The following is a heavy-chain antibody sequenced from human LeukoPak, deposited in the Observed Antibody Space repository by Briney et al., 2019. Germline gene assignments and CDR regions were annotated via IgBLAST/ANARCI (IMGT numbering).Heavy chain of an antibody. CDR3: AKDSGIAVAGIFDY. V-gene: IGHV3-30*18. J-gene: IGHJ4*02. CDR1: GFTFSSYG. Sequence: GGSLRLSCAASGFTFSSYGMHWVRQAPGKGLEWVAVISYVGSNKYYADSVKGRFTISRDNSKNTLYLQMNSLRAEDTAVYYCAKDSGIAVAGIFDYWGQGTLVTVSS. CDR2: ISYVGSNK. D-gene: IGHD6-19*01.